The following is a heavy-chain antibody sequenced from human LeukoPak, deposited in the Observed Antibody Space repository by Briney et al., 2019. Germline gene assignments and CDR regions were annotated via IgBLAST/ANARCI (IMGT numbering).Heavy chain of an antibody. D-gene: IGHD4-17*01. CDR3: ARDGHGDYGNFDY. Sequence: GGSLRLSCAASGFTFSSYSMNWVRQAPGKGLEWVSSISSSSSYIYYADSVKGRFTISRDNAKNSLYLQMNSLRAEDTAVYYCARDGHGDYGNFDYWGQGTLVTVSS. CDR2: ISSSSSYI. V-gene: IGHV3-21*01. J-gene: IGHJ4*02. CDR1: GFTFSSYS.